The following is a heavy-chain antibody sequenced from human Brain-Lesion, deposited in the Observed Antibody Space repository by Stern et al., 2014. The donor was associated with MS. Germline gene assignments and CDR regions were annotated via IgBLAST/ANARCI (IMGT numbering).Heavy chain of an antibody. V-gene: IGHV3-49*03. CDR3: TRDRLDYGYSCFDY. CDR1: GFSFGDYA. Sequence: EVQLVESGGGLIEPGRSLRLSCTASGFSFGDYAINWIRQAPGKGLEWVGFIRSKVYGGAAEYAASVKGRFTISRDDSKSIAYLQVNGLKTEDTAVYYCTRDRLDYGYSCFDYWGQGTLVTVSS. J-gene: IGHJ4*02. D-gene: IGHD4-17*01. CDR2: IRSKVYGGAA.